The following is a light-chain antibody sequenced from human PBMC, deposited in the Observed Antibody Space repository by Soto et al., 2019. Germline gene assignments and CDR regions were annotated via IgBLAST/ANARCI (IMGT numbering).Light chain of an antibody. J-gene: IGLJ2*01. CDR3: VTWDTSLTTPVL. V-gene: IGLV1-51*01. CDR1: SSNIETNF. Sequence: QSVLTQPPSVSAAPGQTVIISCSGSSSNIETNFVSWYQQLPGTAPKLLIFDNNKRPSGIPDRFSGSNSGTSATLGITGLQTGDEADYYCVTWDTSLTTPVLFGGGTQLTVL. CDR2: DNN.